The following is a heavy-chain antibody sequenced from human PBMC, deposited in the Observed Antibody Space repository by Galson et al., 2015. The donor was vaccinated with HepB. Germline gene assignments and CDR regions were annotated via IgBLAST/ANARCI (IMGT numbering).Heavy chain of an antibody. V-gene: IGHV4-39*01. CDR3: ARQLTGKDYYYYYYMDV. D-gene: IGHD7-27*01. CDR1: GGSISSSSYY. J-gene: IGHJ6*03. Sequence: TLSLTCTVSGGSISSSSYYWGWIRQPPGKGLEWIGSIYYSGSTYYNPSLKSRVTISVDTSKNQFSLKLSSVTAADTAVYYCARQLTGKDYYYYYYMDVWGKGTTVTVSS. CDR2: IYYSGST.